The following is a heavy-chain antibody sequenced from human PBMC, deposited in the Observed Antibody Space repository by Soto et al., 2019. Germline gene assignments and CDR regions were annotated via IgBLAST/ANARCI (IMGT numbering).Heavy chain of an antibody. CDR3: ARDVDTTSHFNRFDP. V-gene: IGHV3-33*01. D-gene: IGHD5-18*01. J-gene: IGHJ5*02. CDR1: GFRVSGYG. CDR2: IWYDGIRK. Sequence: QVQLVESGGGVIQPGRSLRLSCEVSGFRVSGYGIYWVRQAPGKGIEWVAVIWYDGIRKNYADSVRGRFTVSRDSSKDMVYLQMDSLKVEDTALYYCARDVDTTSHFNRFDPWGQGVMVSVSS.